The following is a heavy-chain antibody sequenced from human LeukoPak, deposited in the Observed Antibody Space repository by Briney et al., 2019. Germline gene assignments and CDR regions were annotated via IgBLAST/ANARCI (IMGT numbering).Heavy chain of an antibody. CDR2: IIPILGIA. CDR3: ARRGEGGSTFDY. D-gene: IGHD2-2*01. J-gene: IGHJ4*02. V-gene: IGHV1-69*02. Sequence: RIIPILGIANYAQKFQGRVTITADKSTSTAYMELSSLRSEDTAVYYCARRGEGGSTFDYWGQGTLVTVSS.